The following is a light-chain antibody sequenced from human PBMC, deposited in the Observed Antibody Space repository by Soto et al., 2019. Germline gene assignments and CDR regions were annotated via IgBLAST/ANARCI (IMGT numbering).Light chain of an antibody. CDR2: GAS. V-gene: IGKV3-20*01. Sequence: EIVLTQSPGTLSLSPGERATVSCRASQSVGNNYLGWYQQKPGQAPTLLIHGASSRATGIPDRFSGSGSGTDFTLTITRLAPEDFAVYYCQQYAASPITFGGGTKVEIK. CDR1: QSVGNNY. J-gene: IGKJ4*01. CDR3: QQYAASPIT.